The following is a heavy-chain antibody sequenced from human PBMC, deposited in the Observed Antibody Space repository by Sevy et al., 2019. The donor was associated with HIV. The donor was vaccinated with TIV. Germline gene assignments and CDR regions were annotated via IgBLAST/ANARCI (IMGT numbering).Heavy chain of an antibody. J-gene: IGHJ2*01. Sequence: GGSLRLSCAASGFTFSIYPMHWVRQAPGKGLEWVALISYDGSNKYFADSVRGRFTISRDNSKNTLYVQMNSLRAEDTAVYYCAKAVRGRTEDWYCDLWGRGTLVTVSS. D-gene: IGHD2-2*01. CDR1: GFTFSIYP. CDR2: ISYDGSNK. V-gene: IGHV3-30-3*01. CDR3: AKAVRGRTEDWYCDL.